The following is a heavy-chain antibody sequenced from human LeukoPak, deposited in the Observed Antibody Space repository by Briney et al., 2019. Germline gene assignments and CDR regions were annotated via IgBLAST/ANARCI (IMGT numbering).Heavy chain of an antibody. CDR1: GIPFSDYY. CDR2: ISSSSSYT. J-gene: IGHJ4*02. D-gene: IGHD6-13*01. CDR3: AAGTAADY. Sequence: GGSLRLSCVVSGIPFSDYYMNWIRQAPGKGLEWISYISSSSSYTDYADSVKGRFTISRDNANNVLYLKMNSLKVEDTAVYYCAAGTAADYWGLGTLVAVSS. V-gene: IGHV3-11*03.